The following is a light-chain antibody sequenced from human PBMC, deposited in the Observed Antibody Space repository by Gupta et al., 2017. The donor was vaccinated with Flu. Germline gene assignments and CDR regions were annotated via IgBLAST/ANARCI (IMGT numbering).Light chain of an antibody. CDR1: QRAKNTL. V-gene: IGKV3-20*01. CDR2: GAS. CDR3: RQEGISVYT. J-gene: IGKJ2*01. Sequence: GTLSLSPGARATRSCMVRQRAKNTLLTWYQHRPVQSPRLLIYGASSRGTGIPHRFSGSGCCTAFTLTILRREPPDYVVYYCRQEGISVYTFGQGTXVEIK.